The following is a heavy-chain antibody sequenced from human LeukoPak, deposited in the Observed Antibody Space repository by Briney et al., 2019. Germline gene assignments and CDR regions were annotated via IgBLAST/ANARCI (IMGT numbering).Heavy chain of an antibody. D-gene: IGHD3-10*01. J-gene: IGHJ3*02. CDR1: GGSISSYY. V-gene: IGHV4-4*07. CDR3: AKSNGYGLVDI. CDR2: IYTSGST. Sequence: TETLSLTCTVSGGSISSYYWSWIRQPAGKGLEWIGRIYTSGSTNYNPSLKSRVTISLDTSRNQFSLKLNSVTAADTAVYYCAKSNGYGLVDIWGQGTMVTVSS.